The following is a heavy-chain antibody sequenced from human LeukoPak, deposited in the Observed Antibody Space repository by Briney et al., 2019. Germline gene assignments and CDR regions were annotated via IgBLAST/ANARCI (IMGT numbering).Heavy chain of an antibody. J-gene: IGHJ4*02. Sequence: PGGSLRLSCAASEFSVGSNYMTWVRQPPGKGLEWIGEIYHSGSTNYNPSLKSRVTISVDKSKNQFSLKLSSVTAADTAVYYCARGLDYGDYVGYWGQGTLVTVSS. D-gene: IGHD4-17*01. V-gene: IGHV4-4*02. CDR3: ARGLDYGDYVGY. CDR1: EFSVGSNY. CDR2: IYHSGST.